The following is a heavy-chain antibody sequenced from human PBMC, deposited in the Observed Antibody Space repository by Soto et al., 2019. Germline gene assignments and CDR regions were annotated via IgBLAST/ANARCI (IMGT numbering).Heavy chain of an antibody. CDR1: GGSVSNKTYY. J-gene: IGHJ4*02. CDR2: VYYSGTT. CDR3: ARTTAVPNSLRSRYFFDY. D-gene: IGHD4-17*01. Sequence: PSETLSLTCSVSGGSVSNKTYYWSWIRQPPGKRLEWIGYVYYSGTTNYNPSLKSRVTISVDLSKNQFSLRLSSVTTADTALYYCARTTAVPNSLRSRYFFDYWGQGTLVTVSS. V-gene: IGHV4-61*01.